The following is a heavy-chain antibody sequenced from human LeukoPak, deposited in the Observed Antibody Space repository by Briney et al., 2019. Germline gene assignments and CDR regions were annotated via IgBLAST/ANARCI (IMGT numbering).Heavy chain of an antibody. CDR3: ARGGGIAAAGTIVD. Sequence: ASVKVSCKASGYTFTSYGISWVRQAPGQGLEWMGWISAYKGNTNYAQKLQGRVTMTTDTSTSTAYMELRSLKSGDRAVYYCARGGGIAAAGTIVDWGQGALVTVSS. J-gene: IGHJ4*02. V-gene: IGHV1-18*01. D-gene: IGHD6-13*01. CDR1: GYTFTSYG. CDR2: ISAYKGNT.